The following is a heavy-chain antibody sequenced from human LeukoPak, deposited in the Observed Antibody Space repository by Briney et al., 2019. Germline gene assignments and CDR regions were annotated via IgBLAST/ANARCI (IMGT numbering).Heavy chain of an antibody. V-gene: IGHV3-23*01. J-gene: IGHJ5*02. CDR2: ISVSGTET. CDR3: ASHYGSGSDKWLAP. CDR1: GFTFSTYA. D-gene: IGHD3-10*01. Sequence: GGSLRLSCAASGFTFSTYAMNWVRQAPGKGLEWVSAISVSGTETHYAGSVKGPCTISRDNSKNTLHWHMKTLRADDTAIYYCASHYGSGSDKWLAPWGQGALVTVSS.